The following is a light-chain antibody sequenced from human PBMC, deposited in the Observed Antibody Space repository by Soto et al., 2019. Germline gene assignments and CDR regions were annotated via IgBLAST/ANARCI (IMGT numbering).Light chain of an antibody. J-gene: IGLJ2*01. CDR3: AVWDDSLSGMV. CDR2: NNN. Sequence: QSVLTQPPSASGTPGQRVTISCSGSSSNNETNTVDWYQHLPGTAPKVLIFNNNQRPTGVPDRFSGSKSGTSASLAISGLQSEDEAHYYCAVWDDSLSGMVFGGGTQLTVL. CDR1: SSNNETNT. V-gene: IGLV1-44*01.